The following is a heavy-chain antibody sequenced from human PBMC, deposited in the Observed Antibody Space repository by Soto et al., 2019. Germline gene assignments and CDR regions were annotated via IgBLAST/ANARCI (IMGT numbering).Heavy chain of an antibody. CDR1: GFTLLNDY. D-gene: IGHD5-12*01. V-gene: IGHV1-46*01. CDR2: INPSTGAT. Sequence: ASVKVSCKASGFTLLNDYIHWVRQAPRQGLEWMGMINPSTGATRYSQQFRGRVTVTWDTSTSTVYMELSSLRSEDTAVYHCATETIRKYSGLLDYWGQGALVTVSS. CDR3: ATETIRKYSGLLDY. J-gene: IGHJ4*02.